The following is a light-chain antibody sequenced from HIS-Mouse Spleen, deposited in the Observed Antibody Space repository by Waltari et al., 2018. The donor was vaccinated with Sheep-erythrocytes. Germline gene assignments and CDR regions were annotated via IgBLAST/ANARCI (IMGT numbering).Light chain of an antibody. Sequence: QSALTQPPSASGSPGQSVTISCTGTSSDVGGYNYVSWYQQHPGKAPKLMIYEVSKRPSGVPARVAGSKSGNTASLTVSVLQAEDEADYYCSSYAGSNNYVFGTGTKVTVL. CDR2: EVS. V-gene: IGLV2-8*01. CDR1: SSDVGGYNY. J-gene: IGLJ1*01. CDR3: SSYAGSNNYV.